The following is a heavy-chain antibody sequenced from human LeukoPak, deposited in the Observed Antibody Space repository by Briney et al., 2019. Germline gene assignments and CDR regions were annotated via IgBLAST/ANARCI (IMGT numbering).Heavy chain of an antibody. V-gene: IGHV1-2*02. J-gene: IGHJ6*03. Sequence: GASVKVSCKASGDTFTGYYMQWVRQAPGKGLEWMGWINPNSGGTNYAQKFQGRVTMTRDTSISTAYMELSRLRSDDTAVYYCARDGNYVHYYYYYYMDVWGKGTTVTVSS. D-gene: IGHD4-11*01. CDR2: INPNSGGT. CDR3: ARDGNYVHYYYYYYMDV. CDR1: GDTFTGYY.